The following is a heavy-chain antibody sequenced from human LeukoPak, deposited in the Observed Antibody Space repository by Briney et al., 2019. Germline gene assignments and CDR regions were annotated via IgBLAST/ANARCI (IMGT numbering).Heavy chain of an antibody. Sequence: RPSETLSLTCTVSGGSISSGGYYWSWIRQPAGKGLEWIGRIYTSGSTNYNPSLKSRVTMSVDTSKNQFSLKLSSVTAADTAVYYCARVSDGGFDYWGQGTLVTVSS. CDR1: GGSISSGGYY. J-gene: IGHJ4*02. D-gene: IGHD3-16*01. V-gene: IGHV4-61*02. CDR3: ARVSDGGFDY. CDR2: IYTSGST.